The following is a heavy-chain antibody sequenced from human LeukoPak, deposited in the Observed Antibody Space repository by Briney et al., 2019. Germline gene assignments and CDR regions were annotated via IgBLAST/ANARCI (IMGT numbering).Heavy chain of an antibody. V-gene: IGHV4-59*01. CDR2: IYYSGST. CDR3: VRMGYDSSGYHPNWYFDL. D-gene: IGHD3-22*01. J-gene: IGHJ2*01. CDR1: GWSPSCYF. Sequence: PSETLFLNFTVSGWSPSCYFWSWVRQPPGKGMGWDGYIYYSGSTNYTPSLKSRVTISVDTSKNQFSLKLSSVTAADTAVYYCVRMGYDSSGYHPNWYFDLWGRGTLVTVSS.